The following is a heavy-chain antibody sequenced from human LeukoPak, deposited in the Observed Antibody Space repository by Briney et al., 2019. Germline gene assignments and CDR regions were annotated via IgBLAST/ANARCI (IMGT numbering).Heavy chain of an antibody. CDR2: IYTSGST. J-gene: IGHJ3*02. V-gene: IGHV4-61*02. CDR3: ARDPPGFSSSWHAFEI. CDR1: GGSISSGSYY. D-gene: IGHD6-13*01. Sequence: SQTLSLTCSVSGGSISSGSYYWSWIRQPAGKGLEWIGRIYTSGSTNYNPSLKSRVTISVDASKNQFSLRLISVTAADTAVYYCARDPPGFSSSWHAFEIWGQGTMVTVSS.